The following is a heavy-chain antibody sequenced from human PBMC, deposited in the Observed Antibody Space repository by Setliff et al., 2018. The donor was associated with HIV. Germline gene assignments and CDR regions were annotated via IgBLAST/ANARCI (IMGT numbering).Heavy chain of an antibody. D-gene: IGHD6-19*01. Sequence: PSETLSLTCAVSGPYSISSGFYWGWIRQPPGEGLEWIGNIYHSGNTYYNPSLKSRVTISVDTSKNQFSLKLRSVTAADTAVYYCARTRTIAVAGPPPEWYFDLWGRGTLVTVSS. V-gene: IGHV4-38-2*01. J-gene: IGHJ2*01. CDR2: IYHSGNT. CDR3: ARTRTIAVAGPPPEWYFDL. CDR1: GPYSISSGFY.